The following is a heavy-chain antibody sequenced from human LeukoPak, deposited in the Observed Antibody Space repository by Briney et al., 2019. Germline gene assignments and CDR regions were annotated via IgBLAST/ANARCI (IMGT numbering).Heavy chain of an antibody. J-gene: IGHJ4*02. CDR2: INPNSGGT. CDR3: ARAQTYYYDSSGYFLWYYFDY. V-gene: IGHV1-2*02. D-gene: IGHD3-22*01. Sequence: ASVKVSCKASGHTFTNYGITWVRQAPGQGLEWMGWINPNSGGTNYAQKFQGRVTMTRDTSISTAYMELSRLRSDDTAVYYCARAQTYYYDSSGYFLWYYFDYWGQGTLVTVSS. CDR1: GHTFTNYG.